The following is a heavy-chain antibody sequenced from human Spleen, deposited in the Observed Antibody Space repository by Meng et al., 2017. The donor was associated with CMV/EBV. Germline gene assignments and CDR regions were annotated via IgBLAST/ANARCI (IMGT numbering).Heavy chain of an antibody. D-gene: IGHD3-10*01. CDR2: IYSGGST. V-gene: IGHV3-66*02. Sequence: GGSLRLSCAASGFTVSSNYMSWVRQAPGKGLEWVSVIYSGGSTYYADSVKGRFTISRDNSKNTLYLQMNSLRAEDTAVYYCASGYYYGSGSYPPPFDSWGQGTLVTVSS. CDR3: ASGYYYGSGSYPPPFDS. CDR1: GFTVSSNY. J-gene: IGHJ4*02.